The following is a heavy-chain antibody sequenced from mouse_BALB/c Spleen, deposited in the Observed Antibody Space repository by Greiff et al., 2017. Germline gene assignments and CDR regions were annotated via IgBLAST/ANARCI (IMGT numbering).Heavy chain of an antibody. Sequence: QVQLQQSGPQLVRPGASVKISCKASGYSFTSYWMHWVKQRPGQGLEWIGMIDPSDSETRLNQKFKDKATLTVDKSSSTAYMQLSSPTSEDSAVYYCAREGGNYVNFDVWGAGTTVTVSS. CDR3: AREGGNYVNFDV. V-gene: IGHV1S126*01. CDR2: IDPSDSET. J-gene: IGHJ1*01. CDR1: GYSFTSYW. D-gene: IGHD2-1*01.